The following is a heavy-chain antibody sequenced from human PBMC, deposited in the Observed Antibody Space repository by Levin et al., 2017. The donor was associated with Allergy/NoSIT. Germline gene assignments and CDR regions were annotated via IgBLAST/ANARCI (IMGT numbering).Heavy chain of an antibody. Sequence: SETLSLTCTVSGGSISSSNYYWGWIRQPPGKGLEWIGSIYYSGSTYYNPSLKSRATIFVDTSKNQFSQKLSSETAADPAVYYGARHVTTAGNFQYLVQGTVVTVYS. CDR3: ARHVTTAGNFQY. CDR2: IYYSGST. V-gene: IGHV4-39*01. D-gene: IGHD6-19*01. CDR1: GGSISSSNYY. J-gene: IGHJ1*01.